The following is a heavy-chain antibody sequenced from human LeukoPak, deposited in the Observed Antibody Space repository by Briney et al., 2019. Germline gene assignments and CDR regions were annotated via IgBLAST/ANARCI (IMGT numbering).Heavy chain of an antibody. CDR3: AKGSGDSCFSPLDS. Sequence: PGGSLRLSCAASGFTFSNTAMTWVRQAPGKGLEWVSSITGMSSNTYYADSVKGRFTISRDNSKNTLSLQMNSLRAEDTAVYYCAKGSGDSCFSPLDSWGQGTLVTVSS. J-gene: IGHJ4*02. D-gene: IGHD2-15*01. CDR1: GFTFSNTA. V-gene: IGHV3-23*01. CDR2: ITGMSSNT.